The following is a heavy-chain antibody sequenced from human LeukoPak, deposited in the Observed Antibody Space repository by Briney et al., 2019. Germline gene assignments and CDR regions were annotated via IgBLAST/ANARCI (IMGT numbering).Heavy chain of an antibody. V-gene: IGHV3-48*04. J-gene: IGHJ6*04. CDR2: INSSSSTI. Sequence: GGSLRLSCAASGFTFSRYSMNWVRQAPGKGLEWVSYINSSSSTIYYADSVKGRFTISRDNAKNSLYLQMNSLRAEDTAVYYCAELGITMIGGVWGKGTTVTISS. CDR1: GFTFSRYS. D-gene: IGHD3-10*02. CDR3: AELGITMIGGV.